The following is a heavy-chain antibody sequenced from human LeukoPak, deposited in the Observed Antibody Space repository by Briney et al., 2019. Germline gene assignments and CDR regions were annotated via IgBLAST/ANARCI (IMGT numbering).Heavy chain of an antibody. Sequence: ASVKVSCKVSGYTLTELSMHWVRQAPGKGLEWMGGFDPEDGETIYAQKFQGRVTMTEDTSTDTAYMELSSLRSEDTAVYYCATRLPRIVATIYPAEYFQHWGQGTLVTVSS. J-gene: IGHJ1*01. CDR2: FDPEDGET. V-gene: IGHV1-24*01. CDR1: GYTLTELS. CDR3: ATRLPRIVATIYPAEYFQH. D-gene: IGHD5-12*01.